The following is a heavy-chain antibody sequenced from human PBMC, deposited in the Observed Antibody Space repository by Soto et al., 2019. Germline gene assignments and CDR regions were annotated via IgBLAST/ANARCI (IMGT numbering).Heavy chain of an antibody. CDR3: ASAFSSGWYGDFDY. J-gene: IGHJ4*02. CDR1: GFTFSSYA. V-gene: IGHV3-30-3*01. CDR2: ISYDASNK. D-gene: IGHD6-19*01. Sequence: QVQLVESGGGVVQPGRSLRLSCAASGFTFSSYAVHWVRQAPGKGLEWVAVISYDASNKYYGDSVKGRFTVSRDNSKNTLYLQMTSLRTEDTAVYYCASAFSSGWYGDFDYWGQGTLVTVSS.